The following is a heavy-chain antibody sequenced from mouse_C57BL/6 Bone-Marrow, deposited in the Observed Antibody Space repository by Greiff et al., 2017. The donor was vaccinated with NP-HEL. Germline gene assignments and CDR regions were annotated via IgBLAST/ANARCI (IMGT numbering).Heavy chain of an antibody. D-gene: IGHD2-14*01. CDR3: ARLVRRGYFDY. CDR2: IDPSDSYT. CDR1: GYTFTSYW. V-gene: IGHV1-69*01. J-gene: IGHJ2*01. Sequence: VQLQQPGAELVMPGASVKLSCKASGYTFTSYWMHWVKQRPGQGLEWIGEIDPSDSYTNYNQKFKGKSTLTVDKSSSTAYMQLSSLTSEDSAVYYCARLVRRGYFDYWGQGTTLTVSS.